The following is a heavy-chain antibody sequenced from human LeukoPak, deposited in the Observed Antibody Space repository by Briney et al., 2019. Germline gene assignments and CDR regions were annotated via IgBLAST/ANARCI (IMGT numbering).Heavy chain of an antibody. V-gene: IGHV3-21*01. D-gene: IGHD1-7*01. CDR3: ARDRNWNYDY. CDR2: IGGSGDSI. CDR1: GFTLSDYT. Sequence: KSGGSLRLSCAASGFTLSDYTMDWVRQAPGRGLEWVSSIGGSGDSIYYADSVKGRFTISRDNAKNSLDLQMNSLRAEDTAVYYCARDRNWNYDYWGRGTLVTVSS. J-gene: IGHJ4*02.